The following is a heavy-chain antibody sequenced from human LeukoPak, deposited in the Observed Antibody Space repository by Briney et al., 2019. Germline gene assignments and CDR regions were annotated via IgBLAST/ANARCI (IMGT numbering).Heavy chain of an antibody. CDR1: GYSIGSGYY. Sequence: SETLSLTCTVSGYSIGSGYYWGWIRQPPGKGLEWIGSIYHSGSTCYNPSLKSRVTISVDTSKNQFSLKLSSVTAADTAVYYCARGPRMTYGYAFDIWGQGTMVTVSS. J-gene: IGHJ3*02. V-gene: IGHV4-38-2*02. CDR3: ARGPRMTYGYAFDI. CDR2: IYHSGST. D-gene: IGHD2-21*02.